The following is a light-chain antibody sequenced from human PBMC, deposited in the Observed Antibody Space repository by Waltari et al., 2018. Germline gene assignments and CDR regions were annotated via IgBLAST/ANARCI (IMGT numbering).Light chain of an antibody. Sequence: QSALTQPASVSGSPGQSITISCSGTDSDVGAYDFVSWYQQHPGKSPHLIIYEVSNRPSGISIRFAASKPGNTASLTSSGLQAEDEADYYCSSYTTSSAPGVFGTGTRVTVL. CDR1: DSDVGAYDF. V-gene: IGLV2-14*01. J-gene: IGLJ1*01. CDR3: SSYTTSSAPGV. CDR2: EVS.